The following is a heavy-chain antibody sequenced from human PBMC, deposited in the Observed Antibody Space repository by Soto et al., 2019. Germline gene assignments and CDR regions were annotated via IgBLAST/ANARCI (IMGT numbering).Heavy chain of an antibody. CDR3: AKDEEADMSCSDEDCYQTPIDS. D-gene: IGHD2-21*02. CDR1: GFTFNKFG. CDR2: ISDDGNYK. J-gene: IGHJ4*02. Sequence: QVQLVESGGGVVQPGRSLRLSCAASGFTFNKFGMHWVRQAPGKGLEWVAVISDDGNYKFYADSVKGRFTISRDISKNPLYLQMHSLRADDTGLYYCAKDEEADMSCSDEDCYQTPIDSWGQGTLVTVSS. V-gene: IGHV3-30*18.